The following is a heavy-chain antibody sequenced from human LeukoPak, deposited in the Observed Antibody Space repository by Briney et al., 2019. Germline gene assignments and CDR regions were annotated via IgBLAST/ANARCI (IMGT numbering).Heavy chain of an antibody. CDR2: IWYDGTNI. J-gene: IGHJ2*01. CDR3: ARDDDYGDSYWYFDL. CDR1: GFTFSSYG. D-gene: IGHD4-17*01. Sequence: GRSLRLSCAASGFTFSSYGMHWVRQAPGKGLEWVSVIWYDGTNIYYADSVKGRFTISRDNSKNTLYLQMNSLRAEDTAVYYCARDDDYGDSYWYFDLWGRGTLVTVSS. V-gene: IGHV3-33*01.